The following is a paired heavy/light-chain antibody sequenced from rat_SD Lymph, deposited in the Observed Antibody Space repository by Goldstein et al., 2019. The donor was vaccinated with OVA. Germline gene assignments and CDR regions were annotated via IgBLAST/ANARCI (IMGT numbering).Heavy chain of an antibody. D-gene: IGHD1-1*01. Sequence: VQLVESGGGLVQPGKSLNLSCSASGFTFSTYVFHWIRQAPGKGLDWVAYINSGGVTVYADAVKGRFTISRDNAKNTLYLQLNSLKSEDTAIYYCVRKGYYSGGSMDAWGQGASVTVSS. V-gene: IGHV5-62*01. CDR2: INSGGVT. CDR3: VRKGYYSGGSMDA. CDR1: GFTFSTYV. J-gene: IGHJ4*01.
Light chain of an antibody. J-gene: IGKJ2-3*01. V-gene: IGKV12S11*01. CDR3: QQGDKYPYT. CDR1: EGISSI. CDR2: GAR. Sequence: DIQMTQSPASLSASLGETVSIECLASEGISSILAWYQQKPGKSPQLLIYGARILQDGVPSRFSGSGSGTQYSLKISAMQPEDEGVYYCQQGDKYPYTFGAGTKVELK.